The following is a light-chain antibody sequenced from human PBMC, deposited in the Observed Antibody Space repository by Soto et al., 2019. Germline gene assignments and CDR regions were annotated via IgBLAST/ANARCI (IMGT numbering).Light chain of an antibody. CDR3: QQRNVWPPVT. Sequence: LSCRASHSVSSSLAWYQQKPGQAPRLLISGASTRAAGIPARFSGSGSGTEFTLTISSLQSEDFAVYYCQQRNVWPPVTFGQGTRLEIK. V-gene: IGKV3-15*01. J-gene: IGKJ5*01. CDR2: GAS. CDR1: HSVSSS.